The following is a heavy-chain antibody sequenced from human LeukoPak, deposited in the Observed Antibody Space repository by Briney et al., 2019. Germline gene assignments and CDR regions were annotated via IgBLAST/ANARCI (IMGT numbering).Heavy chain of an antibody. CDR2: INPSGGST. J-gene: IGHJ4*02. V-gene: IGHV1-46*01. CDR1: GYTFTSYY. Sequence: GASVKVSCKASGYTFTSYYMHWVRQAPGQGLEWMGIINPSGGSTSYAQKFQGRVTMTRDTSTSTVYMELSSLRSEDTAVYYCARVGLSSTVVRGLIVAGDGNWGQGSLVTVSS. D-gene: IGHD3-10*01. CDR3: ARVGLSSTVVRGLIVAGDGN.